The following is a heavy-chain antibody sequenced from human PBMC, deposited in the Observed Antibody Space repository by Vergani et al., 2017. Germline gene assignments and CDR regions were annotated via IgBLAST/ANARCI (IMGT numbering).Heavy chain of an antibody. CDR1: GYSFTSYW. D-gene: IGHD2-2*01. V-gene: IGHV5-51*03. J-gene: IGHJ6*03. CDR2: IYPGDSDT. Sequence: EVQLVQSGAEVKKPGESLKISCKVSGYSFTSYWIGWVRQMPGKGLEWMGIIYPGDSDTSYSPSFQGQVTISADKSISTAYLQWSSLKASDTAMYYCARLGGYCSSTSCPPHMDVWGKGTTVTVSS. CDR3: ARLGGYCSSTSCPPHMDV.